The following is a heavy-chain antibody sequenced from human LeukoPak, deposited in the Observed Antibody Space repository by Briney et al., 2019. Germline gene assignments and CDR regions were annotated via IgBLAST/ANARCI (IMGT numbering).Heavy chain of an antibody. CDR3: ARLDCSSTSCFLHY. V-gene: IGHV4-34*01. D-gene: IGHD2-2*01. Sequence: TPSETLSLTCAVYGGSFSGYYWSSIRLPPGKGLGWIGEINHSGSTNYNPSLKSRVTISVDTSKNQFSLKLSSVTAADTAVYYCARLDCSSTSCFLHYWGQGTLVTVSS. CDR2: INHSGST. J-gene: IGHJ4*02. CDR1: GGSFSGYY.